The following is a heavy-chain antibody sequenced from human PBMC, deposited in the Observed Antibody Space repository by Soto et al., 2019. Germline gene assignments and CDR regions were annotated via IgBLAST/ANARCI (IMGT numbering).Heavy chain of an antibody. CDR2: VKSDGTTA. CDR1: GFAFTSYW. Sequence: PGGSLRLSCEASGFAFTSYWMHWVRQAPGKGLVWVAGVKSDGTTATYADSVRGRFTISRDNAKNTLYLQMNSLSAEDTAVYYCASRFGSTYSPRPFDFWGQGTQVTVSS. J-gene: IGHJ4*02. D-gene: IGHD2-15*01. CDR3: ASRFGSTYSPRPFDF. V-gene: IGHV3-74*01.